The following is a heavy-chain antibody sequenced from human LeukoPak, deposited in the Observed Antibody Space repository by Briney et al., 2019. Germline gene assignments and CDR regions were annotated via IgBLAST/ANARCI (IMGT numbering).Heavy chain of an antibody. CDR2: ISWNSGSI. Sequence: PGGSLRLSCAASGFTFDDYAMDWVRQAPGKGLEWVSGISWNSGSIGYADSVKGRFTISRDNAKNSLYLQMNSLRAEDTALYYCAKDFTAMPKGVDYWGQGTLVTVSS. J-gene: IGHJ4*02. CDR3: AKDFTAMPKGVDY. V-gene: IGHV3-9*01. D-gene: IGHD5-18*01. CDR1: GFTFDDYA.